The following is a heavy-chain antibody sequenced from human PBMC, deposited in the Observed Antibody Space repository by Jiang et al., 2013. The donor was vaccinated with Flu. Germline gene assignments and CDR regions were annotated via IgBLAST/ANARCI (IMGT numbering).Heavy chain of an antibody. J-gene: IGHJ4*02. Sequence: VESLRISCKASGYSFTSYWITWVRQMPGKGLEWMGRIDPSDSDTKYSPSFQGHVTISADKSISTAYLHWSSLKASDTAMYYCARLDASGAAATRPGGWGQGTLVTGLL. D-gene: IGHD6-6*01. CDR3: ARLDASGAAATRPGG. V-gene: IGHV5-10-1*01. CDR1: GYSFTSYW. CDR2: IDPSDSDT.